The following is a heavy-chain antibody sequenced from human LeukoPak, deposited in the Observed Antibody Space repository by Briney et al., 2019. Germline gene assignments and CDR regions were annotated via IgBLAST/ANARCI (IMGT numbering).Heavy chain of an antibody. Sequence: GGSLRLSCAASGFTVSTNYMNWFRQAPGKGLEWVSVLYSGGNTYYADSVKGRFTISRDNSKNTLFLQMNSLRAEDSAVYYCARGGFYSDSGAYYYPFDYWGQGTLVTVSS. CDR3: ARGGFYSDSGAYYYPFDY. CDR1: GFTVSTNY. D-gene: IGHD3-22*01. V-gene: IGHV3-53*01. J-gene: IGHJ4*02. CDR2: LYSGGNT.